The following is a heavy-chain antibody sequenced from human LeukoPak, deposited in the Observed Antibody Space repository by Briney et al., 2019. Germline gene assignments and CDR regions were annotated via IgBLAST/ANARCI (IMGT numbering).Heavy chain of an antibody. V-gene: IGHV4-34*01. J-gene: IGHJ4*02. CDR2: INHSGST. CDR3: ARAGIAAAGTEDY. D-gene: IGHD6-13*01. Sequence: SETLSLTCAVYGGSFSGYYWSWIRQPPGKGLEWIGEINHSGSTNYNPSLKSRVTISVDTSKNQFSLKLSSVTAADTAVYYCARAGIAAAGTEDYWGQGTLVTVSS. CDR1: GGSFSGYY.